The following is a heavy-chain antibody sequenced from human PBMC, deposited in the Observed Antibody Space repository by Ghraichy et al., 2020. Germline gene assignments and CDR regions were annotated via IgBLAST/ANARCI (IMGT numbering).Heavy chain of an antibody. Sequence: GESLNISCAASGFTFSSYSMNWVREAPGKGLEWVSSIFSSSSYIYYADSVKGRFTISRDNAKNSLYLQMNSLRAEDTAVYYCARGLINYGDDWYFDLWGRSTLVIVSS. J-gene: IGHJ2*01. CDR2: IFSSSSYI. CDR3: ARGLINYGDDWYFDL. D-gene: IGHD4-17*01. V-gene: IGHV3-21*01. CDR1: GFTFSSYS.